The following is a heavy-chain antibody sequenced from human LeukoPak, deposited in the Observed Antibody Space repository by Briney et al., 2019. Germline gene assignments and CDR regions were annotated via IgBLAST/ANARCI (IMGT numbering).Heavy chain of an antibody. J-gene: IGHJ6*03. D-gene: IGHD2-2*01. CDR2: ISSSSSYI. CDR3: ARDIVIGYCSSTSCPYYMDV. V-gene: IGHV3-21*01. Sequence: PGGSLRLSCAASGFTFSSYSMNWVRQAPGKGLEWVSSISSSSSYIYYADSVKGRFTISRDNAKNSLYLQMNSLRAEDTAVYYCARDIVIGYCSSTSCPYYMDVWGKGTTVTVSS. CDR1: GFTFSSYS.